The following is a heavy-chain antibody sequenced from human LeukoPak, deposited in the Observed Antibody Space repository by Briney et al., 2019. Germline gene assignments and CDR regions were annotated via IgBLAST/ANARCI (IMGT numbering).Heavy chain of an antibody. CDR1: GFTFIDYS. V-gene: IGHV3-48*01. J-gene: IGHJ6*03. D-gene: IGHD5-24*01. Sequence: GGSLRLSCAGSGFTFIDYSMNWVRQAPGKGLEWVSYISSSSSTIYYADSVKGRFTISRDNSKNTLYLQMNSLRAEDTAVYYCAKDREGDGWDYYYYMDVWGKGTTVTISS. CDR3: AKDREGDGWDYYYYMDV. CDR2: ISSSSSTI.